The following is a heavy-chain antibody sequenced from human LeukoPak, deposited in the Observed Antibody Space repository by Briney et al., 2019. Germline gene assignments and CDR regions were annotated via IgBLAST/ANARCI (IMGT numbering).Heavy chain of an antibody. CDR1: GGSISSSNW. Sequence: SETLSLTCAVSGGSISSSNWWSWVRQPPGKGLEWIGEIYHSGSTNYNPSLKSRVTISVDKSKNQFSLKLSSVTAADTAVYYCARAPGRSYDGSGYYPFYWGRDVWAKGPRSPSP. CDR3: ARAPGRSYDGSGYYPFYWGRDV. D-gene: IGHD3-22*01. V-gene: IGHV4-4*02. CDR2: IYHSGST. J-gene: IGHJ6*02.